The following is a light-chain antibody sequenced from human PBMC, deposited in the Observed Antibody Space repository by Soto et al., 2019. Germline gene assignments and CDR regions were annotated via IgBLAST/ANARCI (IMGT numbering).Light chain of an antibody. CDR2: GAS. V-gene: IGKV3-20*01. CDR1: HSVGSSF. J-gene: IGKJ3*01. Sequence: EIVLTQSPGTLSLSPGERATLSCRASHSVGSSFLAWYQQKPGQAPRLLIYGASTRATDIPDRFSGSGSGTDFTLTISRLEPEDFAVYYCQQYAASPMPFGPGTKVDIK. CDR3: QQYAASPMP.